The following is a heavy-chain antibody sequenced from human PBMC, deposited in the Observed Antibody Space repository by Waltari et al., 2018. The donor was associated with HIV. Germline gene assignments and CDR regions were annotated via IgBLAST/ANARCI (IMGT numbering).Heavy chain of an antibody. CDR3: ASYSSGWPYYYGMDV. J-gene: IGHJ6*02. Sequence: QVQLVQSGAEVKKPGASVKVSCKASGYTFTSYGISWVRQAPGQGLEWMGWISAYNGNTNYAQKLQGRVTMTTDTSTSTAYMELRSLRSDDTAVYHCASYSSGWPYYYGMDVWGQGTTVTVSS. CDR2: ISAYNGNT. CDR1: GYTFTSYG. D-gene: IGHD6-19*01. V-gene: IGHV1-18*01.